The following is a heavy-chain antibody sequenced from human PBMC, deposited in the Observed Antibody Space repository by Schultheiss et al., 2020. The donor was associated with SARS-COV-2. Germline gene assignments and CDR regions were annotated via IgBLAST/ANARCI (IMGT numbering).Heavy chain of an antibody. V-gene: IGHV3-15*01. CDR3: TTGYCSSTSCYATVYGMDV. Sequence: GGSLRLSCAASGFTFSNAWMSWVRQAPGKGLEWVGRIKSKTDGGTTDYAAPVKGRFTISRDDSKNTLYLQMNSLKTEDTAVYYCTTGYCSSTSCYATVYGMDVWGQGTTVTVSS. CDR1: GFTFSNAW. J-gene: IGHJ6*02. CDR2: IKSKTDGGTT. D-gene: IGHD2-2*01.